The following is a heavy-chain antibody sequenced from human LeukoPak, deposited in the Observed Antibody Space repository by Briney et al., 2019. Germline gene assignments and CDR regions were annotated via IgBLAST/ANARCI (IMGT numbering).Heavy chain of an antibody. V-gene: IGHV3-53*01. J-gene: IGHJ4*02. CDR1: GFTVSSNY. CDR3: ASERRYYDSSGYSPRYYFDY. D-gene: IGHD3-22*01. Sequence: GGSLRLSCAASGFTVSSNYMSWVRQAPGKGLEWVSVIYTGDNTYYADSVKGRFTISRDYSKNTLYLQMNSLRAEDTAVYYCASERRYYDSSGYSPRYYFDYWGQGTLVTVSS. CDR2: IYTGDNT.